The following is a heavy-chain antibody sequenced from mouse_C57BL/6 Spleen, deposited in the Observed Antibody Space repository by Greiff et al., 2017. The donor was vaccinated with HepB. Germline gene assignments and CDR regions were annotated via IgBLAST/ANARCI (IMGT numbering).Heavy chain of an antibody. J-gene: IGHJ1*03. D-gene: IGHD2-5*01. Sequence: QVQLQQSGPELVKPGASVKISCKASGYAFSSSWMNWVKQRPGKGLEWIGRIYPGDGDTNYNGKFKGKATLTADKSSSTAYMQLSSLTSEDSAVYFCASPDSKGYFDVWGTGTTVTVSS. V-gene: IGHV1-82*01. CDR2: IYPGDGDT. CDR1: GYAFSSSW. CDR3: ASPDSKGYFDV.